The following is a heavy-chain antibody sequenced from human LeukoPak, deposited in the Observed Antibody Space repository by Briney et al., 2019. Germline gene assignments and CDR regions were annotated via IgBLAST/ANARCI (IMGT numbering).Heavy chain of an antibody. D-gene: IGHD3-3*01. CDR3: ARGYDFWSGYWVIDY. CDR1: GYTFTSYY. Sequence: ASVKVSCKASGYTFTSYYMHWVRQAPGQGLEWMGWINPNSGGTNYAQKFQGRVTMTRDTSISTAYMELSRLRSDDTAVYYCARGYDFWSGYWVIDYWGQGTLVTVSS. CDR2: INPNSGGT. J-gene: IGHJ4*02. V-gene: IGHV1-2*02.